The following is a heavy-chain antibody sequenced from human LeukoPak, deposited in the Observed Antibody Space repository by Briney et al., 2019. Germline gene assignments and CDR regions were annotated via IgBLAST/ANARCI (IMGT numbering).Heavy chain of an antibody. J-gene: IGHJ4*02. V-gene: IGHV3-23*01. CDR3: AKGAWNDF. D-gene: IGHD1-1*01. CDR1: GFTFSTYD. CDR2: IKSGGST. Sequence: GGSLRPSCAASGFTFSTYDMSWVRQAPGKGLEWVSTIKSGGSTYYADSVKGRFTISRDNSKNTLYLQMDSLRAADTAVYYCAKGAWNDFWGQGTLVTVSS.